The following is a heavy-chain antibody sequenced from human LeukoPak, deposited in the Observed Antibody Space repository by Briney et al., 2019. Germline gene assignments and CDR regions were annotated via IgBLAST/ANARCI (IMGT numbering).Heavy chain of an antibody. Sequence: SETLSLTCTVSAGSISSYYWSWIRQRPGQGLECIGYIYTSGSTNYNPSLKSRVTISVDTSKTQFSLKLSSVTAADTAVYYCARGYCSSTSCAHYYYMDVWGKGTTVTVSS. J-gene: IGHJ6*03. D-gene: IGHD2-2*01. CDR2: IYTSGST. CDR3: ARGYCSSTSCAHYYYMDV. CDR1: AGSISSYY. V-gene: IGHV4-4*09.